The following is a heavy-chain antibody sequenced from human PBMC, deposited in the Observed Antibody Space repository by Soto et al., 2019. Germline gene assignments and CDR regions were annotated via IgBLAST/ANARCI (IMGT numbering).Heavy chain of an antibody. V-gene: IGHV4-59*08. CDR1: GGSISSYY. Sequence: SETLSLTCTVSGGSISSYYWSWIRQPPGKGLEWIGYIYYSGSTYYNPSLKSRVTISIDTSKNQFSLKLSSVTAADTAVYYCASRKSSPYFDYWGQGTLVTVS. J-gene: IGHJ4*02. CDR2: IYYSGST. D-gene: IGHD3-10*01. CDR3: ASRKSSPYFDY.